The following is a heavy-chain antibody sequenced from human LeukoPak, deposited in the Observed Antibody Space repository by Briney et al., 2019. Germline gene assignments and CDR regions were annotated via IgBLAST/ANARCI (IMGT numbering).Heavy chain of an antibody. D-gene: IGHD2-15*01. CDR2: ISAYNGNT. CDR3: ARDSVCSGGSCYSHYFDY. V-gene: IGHV1-18*04. Sequence: ASVKVSRKASGYTFTSYGISWVRQAPGQGLEWMGWISAYNGNTNYAQKLQGRVTMTTDTSTSTAYMELRSLRSDDTAVYYCARDSVCSGGSCYSHYFDYWGQGTLVTVSS. J-gene: IGHJ4*02. CDR1: GYTFTSYG.